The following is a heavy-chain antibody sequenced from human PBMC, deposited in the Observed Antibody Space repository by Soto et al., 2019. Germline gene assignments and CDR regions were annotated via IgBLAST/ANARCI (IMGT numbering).Heavy chain of an antibody. CDR1: GFTFDDYA. CDR3: PKDRVPQPWLYDLDV. V-gene: IGHV3-9*01. D-gene: IGHD2-2*01. Sequence: DVQLVESGGGLVQPGRSLRLSCAASGFTFDDYAMHWVRQVPGKGLEWVSGISWNSGSLGYADSVKGRFTISRDNAKNSLYLDRYSLRPEHTALYYYPKDRVPQPWLYDLDVLGQGTKVTVPS. J-gene: IGHJ6*02. CDR2: ISWNSGSL.